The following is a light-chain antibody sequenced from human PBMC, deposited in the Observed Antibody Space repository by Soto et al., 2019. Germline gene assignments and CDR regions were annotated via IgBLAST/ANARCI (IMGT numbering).Light chain of an antibody. CDR2: DVS. V-gene: IGLV2-14*01. CDR3: SSYTRSSAYV. J-gene: IGLJ1*01. CDR1: SSDVGGYNY. Sequence: QSALTQPASVSGSPGQSITICCTGTSSDVGGYNYVSWYQQHPGKAPKLMIYDVSNRPSGVSNRFSGSKSGNTASLTISGLQAEDEADYYCSSYTRSSAYVFGTGTKLTVL.